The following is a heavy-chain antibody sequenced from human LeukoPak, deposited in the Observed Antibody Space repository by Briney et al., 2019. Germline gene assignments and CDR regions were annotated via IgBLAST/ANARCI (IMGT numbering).Heavy chain of an antibody. CDR1: GGSISSGDYY. J-gene: IGHJ4*02. Sequence: SETLSLTCTVSGGSISSGDYYWNWIRQPPGKCLDWIGYIYYSGRTYYNPSLRSRVTISVDRSKNQFSLKLSSVTAADTAVYYCARDRVEMYYFDYWGQGTLVTVSS. CDR3: ARDRVEMYYFDY. CDR2: IYYSGRT. V-gene: IGHV4-30-4*02. D-gene: IGHD3-10*01.